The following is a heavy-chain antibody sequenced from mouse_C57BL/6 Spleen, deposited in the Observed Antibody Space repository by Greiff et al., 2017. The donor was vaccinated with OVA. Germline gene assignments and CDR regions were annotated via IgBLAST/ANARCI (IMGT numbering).Heavy chain of an antibody. D-gene: IGHD1-1*01. CDR3: ARVDFDYGSSYGYVDV. V-gene: IGHV1-69*01. CDR1: GYTFTSYW. J-gene: IGHJ1*03. CDR2: IDPSDSYT. Sequence: QVQLQQPGAELVMPGASVKLSCKASGYTFTSYWMHWVKQRPGQGLEWIGEIDPSDSYTNYNQKFKGKSTLTVDKSSSTAYMQLSSLTSEDSAVYYCARVDFDYGSSYGYVDVWGTGTTVTVSS.